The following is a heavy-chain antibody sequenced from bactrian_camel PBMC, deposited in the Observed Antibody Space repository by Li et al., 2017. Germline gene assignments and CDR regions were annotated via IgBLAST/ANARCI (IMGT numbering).Heavy chain of an antibody. CDR3: AVDPTDCYSRFLGRDGYRSLEL. V-gene: IGHV3S28*01. CDR1: GLTFSNYG. CDR2: IGSGGDST. D-gene: IGHD1*01. Sequence: QLVESGGGLVQPGGSLRVSCSASGLTFSNYGMVWVRQAPGKGLEWVSDIGSGGDSTSYADSVKGRFTISRDNTKNTLYLQMNSLKPEDTAMYYCAVDPTDCYSRFLGRDGYRSLELWGQGTQVTVS. J-gene: IGHJ2*01.